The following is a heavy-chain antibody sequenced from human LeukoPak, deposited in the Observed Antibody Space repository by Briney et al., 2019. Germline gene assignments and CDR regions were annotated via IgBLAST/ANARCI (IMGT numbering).Heavy chain of an antibody. D-gene: IGHD3-10*01. CDR3: AKDGSGSYYSYFGQ. J-gene: IGHJ4*02. Sequence: PGGSLRLSCAASGFTFSSYWMSWVRQAPGKGLEWVANIKQDGSEKYYVDSVKGRFTISRDNSKNTLYLQMNSLRAEDTAVYYCAKDGSGSYYSYFGQWGQGTLVTVSS. V-gene: IGHV3-7*03. CDR1: GFTFSSYW. CDR2: IKQDGSEK.